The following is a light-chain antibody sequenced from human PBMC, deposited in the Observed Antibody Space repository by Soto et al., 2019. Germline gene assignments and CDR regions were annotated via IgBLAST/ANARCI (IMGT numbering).Light chain of an antibody. CDR2: GDN. Sequence: QSVLTQPPSVSGAPGQRVSISCTGSTSNIGAPYDVHWYQHLPGTAPKLLIYGDNNRPSGVPDRFSGSESGSTASLTVSGLQTEDEADYYCNSYVAGSNVFGTGTKVTVL. J-gene: IGLJ1*01. CDR1: TSNIGAPYD. CDR3: NSYVAGSNV. V-gene: IGLV1-40*01.